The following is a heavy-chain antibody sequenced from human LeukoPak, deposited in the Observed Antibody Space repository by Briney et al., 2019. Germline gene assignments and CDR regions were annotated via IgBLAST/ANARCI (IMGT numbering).Heavy chain of an antibody. Sequence: GGSLRLSCAASGFTVSSNYMSWVRQAPGKGLEWVSIIYSGGSTYYADSVKGRFIISRDNSKNTLYLQMNSLRAEDTAVYYCAREDYDFWSGSRVDPYFDYWGQGTLVTVSS. CDR3: AREDYDFWSGSRVDPYFDY. CDR2: IYSGGST. V-gene: IGHV3-66*01. D-gene: IGHD3-3*01. J-gene: IGHJ4*02. CDR1: GFTVSSNY.